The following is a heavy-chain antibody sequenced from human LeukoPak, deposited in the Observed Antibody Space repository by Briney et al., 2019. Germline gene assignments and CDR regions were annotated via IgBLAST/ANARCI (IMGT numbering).Heavy chain of an antibody. CDR2: ISAYNGNT. D-gene: IGHD3-10*01. Sequence: ASVKVSCKASGGTFSSYAISWVRQAPGQGLEWMGWISAYNGNTNYAQKLQGRVTMTTDTSTSTAYMELRSLRSDDTAVYYCARDPMPYGSGGYCRDWGQGTLVTVSS. CDR3: ARDPMPYGSGGYCRD. V-gene: IGHV1-18*01. J-gene: IGHJ4*02. CDR1: GGTFSSYA.